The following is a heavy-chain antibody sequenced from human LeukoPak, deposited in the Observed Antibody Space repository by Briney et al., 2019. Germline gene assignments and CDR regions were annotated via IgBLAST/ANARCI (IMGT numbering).Heavy chain of an antibody. CDR2: ISSSSSYI. CDR3: ARGTMFPYYFDY. CDR1: GFTFSDYY. Sequence: GGSLRLSCAASGFTFSDYYMSWIRQAPGKGLERVSFISSSSSYIYYADSLRGRFTISRDNAKNSLYLQMNSLRAEDTAVYYCARGTMFPYYFDYWGQGTLVTVSS. V-gene: IGHV3-11*06. J-gene: IGHJ4*02. D-gene: IGHD3-10*02.